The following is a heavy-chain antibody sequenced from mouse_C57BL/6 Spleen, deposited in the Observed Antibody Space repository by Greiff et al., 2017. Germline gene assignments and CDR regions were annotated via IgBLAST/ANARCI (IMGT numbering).Heavy chain of an antibody. CDR2: ISYDGSN. J-gene: IGHJ1*03. D-gene: IGHD2-12*01. CDR3: ASARRGDWYFDV. V-gene: IGHV3-6*01. CDR1: GYSITSGYY. Sequence: DVQLQESGPGLVKPSQSLSLTCSVTGYSITSGYYWNWIRQFPGNKLEWMGYISYDGSNNYNPSLKNRISITRDTSKNQFFLKLNSVTTEDTATYYCASARRGDWYFDVWGTGTTVTVSS.